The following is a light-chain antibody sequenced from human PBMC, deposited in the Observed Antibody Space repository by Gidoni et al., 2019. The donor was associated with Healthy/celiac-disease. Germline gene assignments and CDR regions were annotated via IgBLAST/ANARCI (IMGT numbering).Light chain of an antibody. V-gene: IGLV1-44*01. CDR1: ISNIGSNT. CDR3: AAWDDSLNGYWV. CDR2: SNN. J-gene: IGLJ3*02. Sequence: QSVLTQPPSASGTPGQRVTLSCSGSISNIGSNTVNWYQQVPGTAPKLLIYSNNQRPSGVPDRFSGSKSGTSASLAISGLQSEDDADYYCAAWDDSLNGYWVFGGGTKLTVL.